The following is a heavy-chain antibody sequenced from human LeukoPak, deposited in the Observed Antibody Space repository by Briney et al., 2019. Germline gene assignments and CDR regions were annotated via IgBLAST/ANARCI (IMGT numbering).Heavy chain of an antibody. CDR2: ISSDGSDK. V-gene: IGHV3-30-3*01. CDR1: GFTFSPHA. CDR3: AKVSAEQWLTK. D-gene: IGHD6-19*01. J-gene: IGHJ4*02. Sequence: GGSLRLSCAASGFTFSPHAMHWVRQAPGKGLKWVAVISSDGSDKYYADSVKGRFTISRDNSKNTLYLQMNSLRAEDTAVYYCAKVSAEQWLTKWGQGTLVTVSS.